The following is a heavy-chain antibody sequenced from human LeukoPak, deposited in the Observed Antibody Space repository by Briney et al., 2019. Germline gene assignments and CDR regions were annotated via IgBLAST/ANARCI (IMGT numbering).Heavy chain of an antibody. D-gene: IGHD3-10*01. Sequence: GGSLRLSCAASGFTFNSYGMSWVRQAPGKGLEWVSAISGSGGSTYYADSVKGRFTISRDNSKNTLYLQMNSLRAEDTAVYYCAKDRGIISDYWGQGTLVTVSS. CDR3: AKDRGIISDY. V-gene: IGHV3-23*01. CDR1: GFTFNSYG. CDR2: ISGSGGST. J-gene: IGHJ4*02.